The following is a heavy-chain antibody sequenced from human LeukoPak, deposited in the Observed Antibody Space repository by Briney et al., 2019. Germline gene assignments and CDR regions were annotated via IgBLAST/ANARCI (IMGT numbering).Heavy chain of an antibody. D-gene: IGHD6-13*01. CDR1: GFTFISYA. J-gene: IGHJ4*02. CDR2: ISGSGGST. CDR3: AKELYSSSWYSDY. V-gene: IGHV3-23*01. Sequence: GGSLRVSCAASGFTFISYAMSWVRQARGKGLEWVSAISGSGGSTYYADSVKGRFTISRDNSKNTLYLQMNSLRAEDTAVYYCAKELYSSSWYSDYWGQGTLVTVSS.